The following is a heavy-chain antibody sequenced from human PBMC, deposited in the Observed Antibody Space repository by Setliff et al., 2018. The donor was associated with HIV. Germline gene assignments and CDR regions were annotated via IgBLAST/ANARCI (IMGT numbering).Heavy chain of an antibody. V-gene: IGHV4-39*01. D-gene: IGHD6-6*01. CDR2: MSHSGST. CDR1: GGSISSGTYY. Sequence: SETLSLTCSVSGGSISSGTYYWGWIRQPPGKGLEWIGSMSHSGSTLYNPSLKSRVTISVDTSNNQFSLKLSSVTAADTAVYYCARREYSSSSPPFDYWGQGTLVTVSS. J-gene: IGHJ4*02. CDR3: ARREYSSSSPPFDY.